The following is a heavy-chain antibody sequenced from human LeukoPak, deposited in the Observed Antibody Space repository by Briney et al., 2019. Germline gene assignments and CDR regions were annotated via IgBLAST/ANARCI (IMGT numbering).Heavy chain of an antibody. CDR1: GGSISSYY. J-gene: IGHJ3*02. D-gene: IGHD2-15*01. V-gene: IGHV4-59*01. CDR2: IYYSRST. Sequence: SETLSLTCTVSGGSISSYYWSWIRQPPGKGLEWIGYIYYSRSTNYNPSLKSRVTISVGTSKNQFSRKLSSVTAADTAVYYCARVVVVAATSAFDIWGQGTMVTVSS. CDR3: ARVVVVAATSAFDI.